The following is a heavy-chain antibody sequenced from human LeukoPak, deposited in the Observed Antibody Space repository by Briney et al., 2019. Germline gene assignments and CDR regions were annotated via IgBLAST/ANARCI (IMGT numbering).Heavy chain of an antibody. J-gene: IGHJ6*03. V-gene: IGHV1-8*01. D-gene: IGHD4-17*01. CDR2: MSPNSGNT. Sequence: GASVKVSCKASGYTFTSYDINWVRQATGQGLEWMGWMSPNSGNTGYAQKFQGRVTMTRNTSISTAYMELSSLRSEDTAVYYCARGLTVTTFGYYYYYYMDVWGKGTTVTVSS. CDR3: ARGLTVTTFGYYYYYYMDV. CDR1: GYTFTSYD.